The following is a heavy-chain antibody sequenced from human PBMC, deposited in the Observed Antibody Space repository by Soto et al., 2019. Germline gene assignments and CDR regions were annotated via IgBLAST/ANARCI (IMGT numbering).Heavy chain of an antibody. CDR1: GYTQTELS. CDR2: FDPEDGET. V-gene: IGHV1-24*01. Sequence: GASVKVSCKVSGYTQTELSMHWVRQAPGKGLEWMGGFDPEDGETIYAQKFQGRVTMTEDTSTDTAYMELSSLRSEDTAVYYCATDQRCSSTSCYLFYWGQGTLVTVSS. D-gene: IGHD2-2*01. J-gene: IGHJ4*02. CDR3: ATDQRCSSTSCYLFY.